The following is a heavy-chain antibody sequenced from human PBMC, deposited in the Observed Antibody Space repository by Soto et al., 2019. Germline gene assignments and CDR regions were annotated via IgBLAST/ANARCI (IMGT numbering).Heavy chain of an antibody. D-gene: IGHD3-10*01. CDR3: LTKYYYGSGSDYYYYGMDV. CDR1: GGSFSGYY. CDR2: INHSGST. Sequence: SETLSLTCAVYGGSFSGYYWSWIRQPPGKGLEWIGEINHSGSTNYNPSLKSRVTISVDTSKNQFSLKLSSVTAADTAVYYCLTKYYYGSGSDYYYYGMDVWGQGTTVTVSS. J-gene: IGHJ6*02. V-gene: IGHV4-34*01.